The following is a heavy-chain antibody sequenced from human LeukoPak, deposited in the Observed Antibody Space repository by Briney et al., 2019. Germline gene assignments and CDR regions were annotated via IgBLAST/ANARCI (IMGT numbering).Heavy chain of an antibody. Sequence: PGGSLRLSCAASGFTFSSYGMHWVRQAPGKGLEWVAVISYDGSNKYYADSVKGRFTISRDNSKNTLYLQMNSLRAEDTAVYYCARDPTIFGVVRYYMDVWGKGTTVTVSS. J-gene: IGHJ6*03. CDR1: GFTFSSYG. V-gene: IGHV3-30*03. CDR2: ISYDGSNK. D-gene: IGHD3-3*01. CDR3: ARDPTIFGVVRYYMDV.